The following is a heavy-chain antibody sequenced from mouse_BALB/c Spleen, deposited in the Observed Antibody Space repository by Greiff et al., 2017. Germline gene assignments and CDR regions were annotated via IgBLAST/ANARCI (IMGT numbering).Heavy chain of an antibody. Sequence: VQLKESGPGLVKPSQSLSLTCSVTGYSITSGYYWNWIRQFPGNKLEWMGYISYDGSNNYNPSLKNRISITRDTSKNQFFLKLNSVTTEDTATYYCAIYGSSWAMDYWGQGTSVTVSS. CDR1: GYSITSGYY. CDR2: ISYDGSN. CDR3: AIYGSSWAMDY. V-gene: IGHV3-6*02. D-gene: IGHD1-1*01. J-gene: IGHJ4*01.